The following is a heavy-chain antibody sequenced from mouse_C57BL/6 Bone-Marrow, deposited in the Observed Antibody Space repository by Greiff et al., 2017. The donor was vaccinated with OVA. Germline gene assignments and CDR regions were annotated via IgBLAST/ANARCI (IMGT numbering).Heavy chain of an antibody. V-gene: IGHV2-5*01. Sequence: VQLQQSGPGLVQPSQSLSITCTVSGFSLTSYGVHWVRQSPGKGLEWLGVIWRGGSTDYNAAFMSRLSITKDNSKSQVFFKMNSLQADDTAIYYCAKNGYYGSSPFAYWGQGTLVTVSA. CDR3: AKNGYYGSSPFAY. D-gene: IGHD1-1*01. J-gene: IGHJ3*01. CDR2: IWRGGST. CDR1: GFSLTSYG.